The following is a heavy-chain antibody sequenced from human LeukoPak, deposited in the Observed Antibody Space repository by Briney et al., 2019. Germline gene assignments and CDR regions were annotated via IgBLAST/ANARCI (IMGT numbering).Heavy chain of an antibody. V-gene: IGHV4-34*01. CDR3: ARRSYGFVYGPRVINWFDP. D-gene: IGHD5-18*01. J-gene: IGHJ5*02. CDR2: INHSGST. Sequence: PSETLSLTCAVYGGSFNGYYWSWIRQPPGKGLEWIGEINHSGSTNYNPSLKSRVTISVDTSKNQFSLKLSSVTAADTAVYYCARRSYGFVYGPRVINWFDPWGQGTLVTVSS. CDR1: GGSFNGYY.